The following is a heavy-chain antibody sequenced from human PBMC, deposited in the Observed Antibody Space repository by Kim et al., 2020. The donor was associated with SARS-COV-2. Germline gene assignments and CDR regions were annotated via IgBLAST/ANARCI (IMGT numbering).Heavy chain of an antibody. CDR2: IFGSGSGT. CDR3: AXXLHVTXVTFYWYFDL. J-gene: IGHJ2*01. V-gene: IGHV3-23*01. CDR1: GFTNGNSA. Sequence: GGSLRLSCAVSGFTNGNSAMSWVRQVPGKGLEWVSGIFGSGSGTYYADSVKGRAXXSRDNSQRTVYXQXXNLRADDTAVYYCAXXLHVTXVTFYWYFDLWGRXXXVTVS. D-gene: IGHD2-21*02.